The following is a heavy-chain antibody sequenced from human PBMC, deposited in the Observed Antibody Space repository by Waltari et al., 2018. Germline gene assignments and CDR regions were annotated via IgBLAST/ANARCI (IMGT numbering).Heavy chain of an antibody. J-gene: IGHJ3*01. Sequence: QLQLQESGPGLVKPSETLALTCSVSGGSITTNRHYWAWIRQPPGQGLEWIGTISYNGATYSSPSLRGRLTISRDTTRNQLALKLGSVTAADTAVYYCATYIGASVGTAAFDVWGQGTMVTVSS. CDR3: ATYIGASVGTAAFDV. CDR2: ISYNGAT. CDR1: GGSITTNRHY. V-gene: IGHV4-39*01. D-gene: IGHD5-12*01.